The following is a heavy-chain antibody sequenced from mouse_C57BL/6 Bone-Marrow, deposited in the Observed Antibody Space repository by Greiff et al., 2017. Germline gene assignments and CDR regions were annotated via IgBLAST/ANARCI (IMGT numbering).Heavy chain of an antibody. J-gene: IGHJ2*01. Sequence: VQRVESGPELVKPGASVKISCKASGYSFTSYYIHWVKQRPGQGLEWIGWIYPGSGNTKYNEKFKGKATLTADTSSSTAYMQLSSLTSEDSAVYYCARAGATRDFDYWGQGTTLTVSS. V-gene: IGHV1-66*01. D-gene: IGHD3-1*01. CDR2: IYPGSGNT. CDR1: GYSFTSYY. CDR3: ARAGATRDFDY.